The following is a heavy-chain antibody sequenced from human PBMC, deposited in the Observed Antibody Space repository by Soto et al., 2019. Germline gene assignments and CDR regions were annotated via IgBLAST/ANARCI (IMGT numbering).Heavy chain of an antibody. V-gene: IGHV1-24*01. J-gene: IGHJ4*02. CDR2: FDPEDGET. D-gene: IGHD2-2*02. CDR3: AREGRGKKAGYNGLVSLGY. Sequence: ASVKVSCKVSGYTLTELSMHWVRQAPGKGLEWMGGFDPEDGETIYAQSFQGRVTITADKSTSTASLELSSLRSDDTAVYYCAREGRGKKAGYNGLVSLGYWGQGTLVTVSS. CDR1: GYTLTELS.